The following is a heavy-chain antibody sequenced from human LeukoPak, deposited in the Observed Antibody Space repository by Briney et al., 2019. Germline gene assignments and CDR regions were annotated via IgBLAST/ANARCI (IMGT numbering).Heavy chain of an antibody. CDR1: GCTFSSYA. CDR2: IIPIFGTA. J-gene: IGHJ5*02. V-gene: IGHV1-69*05. CDR3: ARDETDYYGSGNNWFDP. D-gene: IGHD3-10*01. Sequence: SVKVSCKASGCTFSSYAISWVRQAPGQGLEWMGRIIPIFGTANYAQKFQGRVTITTDESTSTAYMELSSLRSEDTAVYYCARDETDYYGSGNNWFDPWGQGTLVTVSS.